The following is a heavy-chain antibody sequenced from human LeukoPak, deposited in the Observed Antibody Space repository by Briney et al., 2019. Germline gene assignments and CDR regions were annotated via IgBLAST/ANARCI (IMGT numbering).Heavy chain of an antibody. V-gene: IGHV3-48*01. Sequence: GGSLRLSCGASGFTLSSYSMDWVRQAPGKGLEWVSHINSGSSSIYYADSVKGRFTIPRDNAGNSLYLQMNSLRAADTAVYYCARVLLERPGIDSFDIWGQGTMVTVSS. CDR3: ARVLLERPGIDSFDI. J-gene: IGHJ3*02. CDR2: INSGSSSI. CDR1: GFTLSSYS. D-gene: IGHD1-1*01.